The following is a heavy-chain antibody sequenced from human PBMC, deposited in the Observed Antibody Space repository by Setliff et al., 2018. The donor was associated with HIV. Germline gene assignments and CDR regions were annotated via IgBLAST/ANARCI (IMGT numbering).Heavy chain of an antibody. V-gene: IGHV4-59*11. J-gene: IGHJ2*01. D-gene: IGHD1-26*01. Sequence: LSLTCTVSGGFLSDHYWSWIRQPPGKGLEWLGSLYHTGSNNYNPSLKSRITVSVDRSKNQFSLKLTSVTAADTALYYCARVPPFSGSNFSWYFDLWGRGTLVTVSS. CDR2: LYHTGSN. CDR3: ARVPPFSGSNFSWYFDL. CDR1: GGFLSDHY.